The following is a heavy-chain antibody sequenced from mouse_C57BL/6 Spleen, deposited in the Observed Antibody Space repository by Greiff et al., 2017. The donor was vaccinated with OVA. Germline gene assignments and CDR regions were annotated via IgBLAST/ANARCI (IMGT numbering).Heavy chain of an antibody. V-gene: IGHV1-64*01. CDR1: GYTFTSYW. CDR3: ARSGGYYGFAY. J-gene: IGHJ3*01. Sequence: QVQLKQPGAELVKPGASVKLSCKASGYTFTSYWMHWVKQRPGQGLEWIGMIHPNSGSTNYNEKFKSKATLTVDKSSSTAYMQLSSLTSEDSAVYYCARSGGYYGFAYWGQGTLVTVSA. D-gene: IGHD2-3*01. CDR2: IHPNSGST.